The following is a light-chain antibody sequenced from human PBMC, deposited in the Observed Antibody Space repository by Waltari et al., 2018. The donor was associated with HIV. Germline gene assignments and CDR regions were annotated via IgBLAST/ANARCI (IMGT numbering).Light chain of an antibody. V-gene: IGLV2-23*02. Sequence: QSALTQPASVSGSPGQSMTISCTGTSSDFGSYNLVSWYQQHPGKAPKLMIYEVSKRPSGVSDRFAGSKSGNTAALTISGLQAEDEADYYCCSYAGTSTVGFGGGTKLTVL. CDR1: SSDFGSYNL. J-gene: IGLJ2*01. CDR2: EVS. CDR3: CSYAGTSTVG.